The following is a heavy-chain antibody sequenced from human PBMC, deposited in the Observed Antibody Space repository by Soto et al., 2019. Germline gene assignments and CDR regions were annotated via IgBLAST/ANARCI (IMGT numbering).Heavy chain of an antibody. V-gene: IGHV1-3*01. CDR1: GYTFTSYA. CDR2: INAGNGNT. D-gene: IGHD6-13*01. Sequence: ASVKVSCKASGYTFTSYAMNWVRQAPGQRLEWMGWINAGNGNTKYSQKFQGRVTITRDTSASTAYMELSSLRSEDTAVYDCARVPRIAAADAFYIWGQGTMVTVSS. CDR3: ARVPRIAAADAFYI. J-gene: IGHJ3*02.